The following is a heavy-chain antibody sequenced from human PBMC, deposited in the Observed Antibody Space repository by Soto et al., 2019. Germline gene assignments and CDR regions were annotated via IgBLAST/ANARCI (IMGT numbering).Heavy chain of an antibody. J-gene: IGHJ4*02. CDR2: IYYSGST. V-gene: IGHV4-59*05. Sequence: SETLSLTCTVSGGSISSSYWSWSRQPPGKGMEWIGSIYYSGSTYYNPSLKSRVTISVDTSRIHFSLKLISVTAADTAVYYCDRQSYDSSDYFYFCAQGTLVTVSS. D-gene: IGHD3-22*01. CDR3: DRQSYDSSDYFYF. CDR1: GGSISSSY.